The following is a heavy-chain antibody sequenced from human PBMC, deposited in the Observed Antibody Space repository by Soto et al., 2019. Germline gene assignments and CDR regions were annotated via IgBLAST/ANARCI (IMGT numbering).Heavy chain of an antibody. D-gene: IGHD3-9*01. Sequence: SETLSLTCTVSGGSVSSSSYYWGWVRQPPGKGLEWIGGVYYSGSTYYNPSLESRVTISVDKSKNQFSLKLMSLSAADTAVYYCGRLEGLATISYHFDYWGQGALVTVSS. J-gene: IGHJ4*02. V-gene: IGHV4-39*01. CDR1: GGSVSSSSYY. CDR3: GRLEGLATISYHFDY. CDR2: VYYSGST.